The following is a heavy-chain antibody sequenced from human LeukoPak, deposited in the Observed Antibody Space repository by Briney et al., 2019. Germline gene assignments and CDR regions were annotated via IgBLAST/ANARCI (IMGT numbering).Heavy chain of an antibody. J-gene: IGHJ5*02. CDR3: ARDINGYYYDSHGYYPTDL. CDR2: LSVYNGNT. D-gene: IGHD3-22*01. V-gene: IGHV1-18*01. CDR1: GYIFTSYG. Sequence: VASVKVSCKASGYIFTSYGISWVRQAPGQGLEWMGWLSVYNGNTNYPQMLQGRVTMTTDTSTTTAYMELRSLRSDDTAVYYCARDINGYYYDSHGYYPTDLWGQGTLVTVSS.